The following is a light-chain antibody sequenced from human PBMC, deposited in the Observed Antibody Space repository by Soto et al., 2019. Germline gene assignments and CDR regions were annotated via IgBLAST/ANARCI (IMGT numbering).Light chain of an antibody. CDR3: QQLNNYPST. Sequence: IQLTQSPSSLSASVGDRVTITCRASQDISSYLGWYQQKPGKSPKLLIYAASTLQSEVPSRFGGRGSGTDFTLSINRLHPEAFATYLCQQLNNYPSTLGGGTNVEIK. J-gene: IGKJ4*01. V-gene: IGKV1-9*01. CDR2: AAS. CDR1: QDISSY.